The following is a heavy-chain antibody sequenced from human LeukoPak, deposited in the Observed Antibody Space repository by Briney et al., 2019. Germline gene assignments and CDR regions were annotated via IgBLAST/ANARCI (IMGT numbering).Heavy chain of an antibody. CDR2: XXXXGST. Sequence: SETLSLTCAVSGGSIKXNXWWSWVRQPPGKXXXXXXXXXXXGSTNYNPSLXXXXTXSXXTSKNQFSLKLSSVTAADTAVYYCAXXXXVRGVGNAIYYYGMDVWGQGTTVTVSS. CDR3: AXXXXVRGVGNAIYYYGMDV. D-gene: IGHD3-10*01. CDR1: GGSIKXNXW. V-gene: IGHV4-4*02. J-gene: IGHJ6*02.